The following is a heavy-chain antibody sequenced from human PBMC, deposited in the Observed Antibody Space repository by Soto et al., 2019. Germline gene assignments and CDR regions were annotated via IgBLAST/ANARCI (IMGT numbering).Heavy chain of an antibody. J-gene: IGHJ4*02. CDR2: IPSRGRP. V-gene: IGHV4-30-4*01. CDR3: ARDQYSGYDFAL. Sequence: QVQLRESGPGLVKPSQTLSLSCSVSGASIAGGSYYWSWIRQPPGKGLEWIGYIPSRGRPFYNPSLTSRVTISADTSNNHLSLPMTSVTAADTAVYYWARDQYSGYDFALWGQGTLVTVSS. CDR1: GASIAGGSYY. D-gene: IGHD5-12*01.